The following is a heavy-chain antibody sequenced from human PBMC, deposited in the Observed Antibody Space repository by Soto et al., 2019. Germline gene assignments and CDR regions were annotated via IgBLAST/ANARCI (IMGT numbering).Heavy chain of an antibody. V-gene: IGHV3-23*01. D-gene: IGHD3-16*01. J-gene: IGHJ4*02. CDR2: ISGSGTTT. Sequence: GGSLRLSCEASGFSFSGYAMNWVRQAPGKGLEWASSISGSGTTTYYADSVKGRFTIARDNSKNTLYLQMHSLRAEDSAVYYCGRGRGSYSFDYWGQGTLVTVS. CDR3: GRGRGSYSFDY. CDR1: GFSFSGYA.